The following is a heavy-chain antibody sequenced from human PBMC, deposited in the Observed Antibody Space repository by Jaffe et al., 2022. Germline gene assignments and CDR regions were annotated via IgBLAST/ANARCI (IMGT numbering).Heavy chain of an antibody. CDR1: GFTFSSYS. V-gene: IGHV3-21*01. J-gene: IGHJ4*02. D-gene: IGHD3-10*01. CDR3: ARGATIPYYYGSGSYGPLFDY. Sequence: EVQLVESGGGLVKPGGSLRLSCAASGFTFSSYSMNWVRQAPGKGLEWVSSISSSSSYIYYADSVKGRFTISRDNAKNSLYLQMNSLRAEDTAVYYCARGATIPYYYGSGSYGPLFDYWGQGTLVTVSS. CDR2: ISSSSSYI.